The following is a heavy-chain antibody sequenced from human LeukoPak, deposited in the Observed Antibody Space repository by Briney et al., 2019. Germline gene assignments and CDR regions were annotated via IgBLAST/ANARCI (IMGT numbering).Heavy chain of an antibody. CDR3: ARGLDGSFDY. CDR1: GFTFNNYS. D-gene: IGHD1-14*01. CDR2: ISTGGRNI. Sequence: GALRLSCAASGFTFNNYSMSWVRQSPGKGLEWVSSISTGGRNIYYADSVKGRSTISRDNAKNTLYLQMNSLRDEDTAVYYCARGLDGSFDYWGLGTLVTVSS. V-gene: IGHV3-21*01. J-gene: IGHJ4*02.